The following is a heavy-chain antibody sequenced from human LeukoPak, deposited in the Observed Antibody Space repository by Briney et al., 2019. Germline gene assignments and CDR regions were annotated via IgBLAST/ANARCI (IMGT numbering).Heavy chain of an antibody. CDR3: ARDKVNYYGSGSYARTIDY. J-gene: IGHJ4*02. D-gene: IGHD3-10*01. V-gene: IGHV1-2*02. CDR2: INPNSGGT. CDR1: GYTFTGYY. Sequence: GASVKVSCKASGYTFTGYYMHWVRQAPGQGLEWRGWINPNSGGTNYAQKFQGRVTMTRDTSISTAYMELSRLRSDDTAVYYCARDKVNYYGSGSYARTIDYWGQGTLVTVSS.